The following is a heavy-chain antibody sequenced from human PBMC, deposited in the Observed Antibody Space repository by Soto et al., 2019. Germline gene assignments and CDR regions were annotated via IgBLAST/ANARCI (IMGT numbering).Heavy chain of an antibody. V-gene: IGHV4-59*01. CDR1: CDSISSYS. CDR2: IHYNGTT. Sequence: SETLSLTCTVSCDSISSYSWSWIRQPPGKGLEWIGNIHYNGTTKYNPSLKSRVTISVDTPKNHFSLKLISVTTADTAVYYCARVCGGSGSYRFEPCGPGTLVTVSS. CDR3: ARVCGGSGSYRFEP. D-gene: IGHD3-10*01. J-gene: IGHJ5*02.